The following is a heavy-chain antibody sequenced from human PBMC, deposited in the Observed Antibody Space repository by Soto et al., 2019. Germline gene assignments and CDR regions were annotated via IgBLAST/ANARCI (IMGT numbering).Heavy chain of an antibody. Sequence: QVQLQESGPGLVKPSETLSLTCTVSGGSISSYYWSWIRQPAGKGLEWIGRIYTSGSTNYNPTPKSPAPKSVDTSKNQFSMKLSSVTAADAAVYYWARVMEQLALDYWGQGTLVTVSS. CDR3: ARVMEQLALDY. CDR2: IYTSGST. D-gene: IGHD6-6*01. CDR1: GGSISSYY. J-gene: IGHJ4*02. V-gene: IGHV4-4*07.